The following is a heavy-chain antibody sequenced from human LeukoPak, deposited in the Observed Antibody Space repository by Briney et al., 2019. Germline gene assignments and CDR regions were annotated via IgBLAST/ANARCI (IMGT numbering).Heavy chain of an antibody. CDR1: GYTFSDHY. D-gene: IGHD4-17*01. CDR3: AGGALDHATVTNYFEY. CDR2: INPNSGGT. V-gene: IGHV1-2*02. Sequence: ASVKVSCKASGYTFSDHYMQWVRQAPGQGFEWLGWINPNSGGTSYAQKFQGRVTMTRDTSISTAYRELSRLGSDDTAVYYCAGGALDHATVTNYFEYWGQRTLVTVSS. J-gene: IGHJ4*02.